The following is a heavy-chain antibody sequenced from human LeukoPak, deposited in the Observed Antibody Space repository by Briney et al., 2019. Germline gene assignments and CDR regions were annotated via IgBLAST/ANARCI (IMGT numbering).Heavy chain of an antibody. CDR3: ARIYGSGFVVVYYFDY. V-gene: IGHV1-18*04. D-gene: IGHD3-10*01. Sequence: ASVKVSCKASGYTFTSYGISWVRQAPGQGLEWMGWISAYNGNTNYAQKLQGRVTMTTDTSTSTAYMELRSLRSDDTAVYYCARIYGSGFVVVYYFDYWGQGTLVTVSS. CDR1: GYTFTSYG. CDR2: ISAYNGNT. J-gene: IGHJ4*02.